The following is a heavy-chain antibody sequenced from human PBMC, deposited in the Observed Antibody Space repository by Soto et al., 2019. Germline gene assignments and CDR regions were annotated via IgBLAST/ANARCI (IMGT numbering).Heavy chain of an antibody. J-gene: IGHJ5*02. Sequence: PSETLSLTCTVSGYSISSGYYWSWIRQTPGKGLEWIGSISHSGTSFYNPSLRSRVTISMDTSNNHFSLKLNSLTATDTAVYYCDRDYGRTSGWGHWSDPWGQGTLVTVSS. CDR2: ISHSGTS. D-gene: IGHD4-17*01. CDR3: DRDYGRTSGWGHWSDP. V-gene: IGHV4-38-2*02. CDR1: GYSISSGYY.